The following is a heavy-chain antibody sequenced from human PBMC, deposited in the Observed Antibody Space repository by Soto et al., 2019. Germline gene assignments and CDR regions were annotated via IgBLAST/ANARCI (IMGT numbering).Heavy chain of an antibody. CDR1: GYSISSSGYY. V-gene: IGHV4-39*01. D-gene: IGHD3-22*01. J-gene: IGHJ4*02. Sequence: SETLSLTCTVSGYSISSSGYYWGWIRKPPGKGLEWIGSIYYSGNSYYNPSLKSRITISVDTPRNQFSLKLSSVTAADTAVYYCVRQGNSSGFRRPVRQFDYWGQGTLVTVSS. CDR2: IYYSGNS. CDR3: VRQGNSSGFRRPVRQFDY.